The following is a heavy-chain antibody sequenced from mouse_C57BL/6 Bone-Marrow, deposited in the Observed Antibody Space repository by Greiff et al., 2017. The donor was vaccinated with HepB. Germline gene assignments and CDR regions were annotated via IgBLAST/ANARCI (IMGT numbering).Heavy chain of an antibody. J-gene: IGHJ2*01. CDR1: GYTFTDYE. V-gene: IGHV1-15*01. CDR2: IDPETGGT. CDR3: TTPYDYDVNYFDY. D-gene: IGHD2-4*01. Sequence: QVQLKESGAELVRPGASVTLSCKASGYTFTDYEMHWVKQTPVHGLEWIGAIDPETGGTAYNQKFKGKAILTADKSSSTAYMELRSLTSEDSAVYYCTTPYDYDVNYFDYWGQGTTLTVSS.